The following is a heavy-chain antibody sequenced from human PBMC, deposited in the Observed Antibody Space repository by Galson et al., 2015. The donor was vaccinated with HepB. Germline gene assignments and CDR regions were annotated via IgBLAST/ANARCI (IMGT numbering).Heavy chain of an antibody. Sequence: SLRLSCAASGFTFSDYAMHWVRQAPGKGLEWVTFISYDGRKKYYADSLKGRFTISRDNSKSTLYLQMNSLRAEDTAVYYCAKGSTPSRIEGMVTAFVGNWGQGTLVTVSS. CDR1: GFTFSDYA. J-gene: IGHJ1*01. D-gene: IGHD5-18*01. CDR2: ISYDGRKK. CDR3: AKGSTPSRIEGMVTAFVGN. V-gene: IGHV3-30*18.